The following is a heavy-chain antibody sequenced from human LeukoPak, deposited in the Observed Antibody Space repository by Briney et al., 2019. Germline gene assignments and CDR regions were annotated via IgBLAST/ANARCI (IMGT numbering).Heavy chain of an antibody. CDR2: IHYSGST. J-gene: IGHJ3*02. V-gene: IGHV4-39*07. CDR3: ARGRNDAFDI. D-gene: IGHD4-11*01. CDR1: GGSISSSSYY. Sequence: PSETLSLTCTVSGGSISSSSYYWGWIRQPPGKGLEWIGSIHYSGSTNYNPSLKSRVTISVDTSKNQFSLKLSSVTAADTAVYYCARGRNDAFDIWGQGTMVTVSS.